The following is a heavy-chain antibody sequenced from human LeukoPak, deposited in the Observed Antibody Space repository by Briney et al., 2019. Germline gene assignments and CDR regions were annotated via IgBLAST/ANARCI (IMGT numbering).Heavy chain of an antibody. D-gene: IGHD3-22*01. CDR3: TTEYYYDSSGYVYNWFDP. CDR2: IKSKTDGGTT. J-gene: IGHJ5*02. V-gene: IGHV3-15*01. CDR1: GFTFSNAW. Sequence: GGSLRLSCAASGFTFSNAWKSWVRQAPGKGLEWVGRIKSKTDGGTTDYAAPVKGRFTISRDDSKNTLYLQMNSLKTEDTAVYYCTTEYYYDSSGYVYNWFDPWGQGTLVTVSS.